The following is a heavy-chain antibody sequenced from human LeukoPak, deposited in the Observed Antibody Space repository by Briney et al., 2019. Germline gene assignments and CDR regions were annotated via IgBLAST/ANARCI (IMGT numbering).Heavy chain of an antibody. J-gene: IGHJ4*02. CDR3: ARDARLYFY. CDR1: GFTVSSNY. V-gene: IGHV3-21*01. CDR2: ISWNSGKI. Sequence: GGSLRLSCAASGFTVSSNYLSWVRQAPGKGLEWVSGISWNSGKIGYADSVKGRFTISRDNAKNSLYLQMNSLRVEDTAVYYCARDARLYFYWGQGTLVTVSS. D-gene: IGHD2/OR15-2a*01.